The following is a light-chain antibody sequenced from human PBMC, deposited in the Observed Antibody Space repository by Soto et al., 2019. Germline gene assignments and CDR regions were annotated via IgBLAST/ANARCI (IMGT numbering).Light chain of an antibody. CDR2: DNK. Sequence: QSVLTQPPSASAAPGQKGTISCSGGSSNIGSNYVSWYQHLPGTAPKLLIYDNKKRPSGIPDRFSGSQSGTSATLGITGLQTGDEADYYCGTWDTGLSVYVFGTGTKVTVL. V-gene: IGLV1-51*01. CDR3: GTWDTGLSVYV. J-gene: IGLJ1*01. CDR1: SSNIGSNY.